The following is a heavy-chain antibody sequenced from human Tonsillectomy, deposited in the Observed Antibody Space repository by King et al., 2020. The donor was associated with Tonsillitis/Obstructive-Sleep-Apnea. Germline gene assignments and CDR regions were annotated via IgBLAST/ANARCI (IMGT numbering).Heavy chain of an antibody. V-gene: IGHV3-9*01. CDR2: LSWNVFYI. J-gene: IGHJ3*02. CDR3: AKINRPRAFDI. CDR1: GFTFDDYA. Sequence: VQLVESGGGLVRPGRSLRLSCAASGFTFDDYAMHWVRQAPGKGLEWVSGLSWNVFYIGYADSVQGRFTISRDNAKKFLYLQMNSLRGEDTAFYYCAKINRPRAFDIGGQGTMVTVSS.